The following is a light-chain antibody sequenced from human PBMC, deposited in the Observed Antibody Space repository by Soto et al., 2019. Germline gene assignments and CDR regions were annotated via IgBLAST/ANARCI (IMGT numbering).Light chain of an antibody. Sequence: QLVLTQPPSASGTPGPRVTISCSGSSSNIGSNYVYWYQQLPGTAPKLLIYRNNQRPSGVPDRFSGSKSGTSDSLAISGLRYEDEADYYCAAWEDSLSGVVFGGGTKVTVL. CDR2: RNN. V-gene: IGLV1-47*01. CDR3: AAWEDSLSGVV. CDR1: SSNIGSNY. J-gene: IGLJ2*01.